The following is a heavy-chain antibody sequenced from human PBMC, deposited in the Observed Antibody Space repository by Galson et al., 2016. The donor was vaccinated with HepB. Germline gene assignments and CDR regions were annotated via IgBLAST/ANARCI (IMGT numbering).Heavy chain of an antibody. CDR1: GYTFTSYY. CDR3: ARGDIVLPYSLWGNYYSYFDH. V-gene: IGHV1-46*01. Sequence: SVKVSCKASGYTFTSYYMHWVRQAPGQGLEWMGIINPSGGSPTYAQKFQGRVTMTRDTSTDTVYMEVNSLRSEDTAVYFCARGDIVLPYSLWGNYYSYFDHWGQGTLVTVSP. CDR2: INPSGGSP. D-gene: IGHD3-10*01. J-gene: IGHJ4*02.